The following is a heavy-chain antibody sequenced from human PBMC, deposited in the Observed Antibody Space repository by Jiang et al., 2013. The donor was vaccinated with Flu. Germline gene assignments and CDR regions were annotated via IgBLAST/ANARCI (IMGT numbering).Heavy chain of an antibody. Sequence: VQLLESGGGLVQPGGSLRLSCAASGFTFSSYSMNWVRQAPGKGLEWVSYISSSSSTIYYADSVKGRFTISRDNAKNSLYLQMNSLRAEDTAVYYCAREVVEEDDYGDYSGAFDPWGQGTLVTVSS. V-gene: IGHV3-48*01. J-gene: IGHJ5*02. CDR2: ISSSSSTI. CDR3: AREVVEEDDYGDYSGAFDP. D-gene: IGHD4-17*01. CDR1: GFTFSSYS.